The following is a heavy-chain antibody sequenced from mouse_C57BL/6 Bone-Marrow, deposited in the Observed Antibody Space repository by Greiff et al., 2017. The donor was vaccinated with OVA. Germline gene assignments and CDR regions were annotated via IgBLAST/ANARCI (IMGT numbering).Heavy chain of an antibody. CDR2: IYPVSGET. D-gene: IGHD1-1*01. CDR1: GYTFTDHI. Sequence: QVHVKQSGAELASPGASVTLSCKASGYTFTDHIMNWVKKRPGQGLEWIGRIYPVSGETNYNQKFMGKATFSVDRSSSTVYMVLNSLTSEDPAVYYCASTTVVGPGAMDYWGQGTSVTVSS. CDR3: ASTTVVGPGAMDY. J-gene: IGHJ4*01. V-gene: IGHV1-11*01.